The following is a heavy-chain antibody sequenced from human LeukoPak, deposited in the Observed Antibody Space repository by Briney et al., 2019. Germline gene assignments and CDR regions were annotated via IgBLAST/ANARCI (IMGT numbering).Heavy chain of an antibody. D-gene: IGHD6-13*01. J-gene: IGHJ4*02. CDR2: IYSGGST. Sequence: GGSLRLSCAASGFTVSSNYMSWVRQAPGKGLEWVSVIYSGGSTYYADSVKGRFTISRDNSKNTPYLQMNSLRAEDTAVYYCARDSPQGAAAGTDYWGQGTLVTVSS. CDR1: GFTVSSNY. CDR3: ARDSPQGAAAGTDY. V-gene: IGHV3-53*01.